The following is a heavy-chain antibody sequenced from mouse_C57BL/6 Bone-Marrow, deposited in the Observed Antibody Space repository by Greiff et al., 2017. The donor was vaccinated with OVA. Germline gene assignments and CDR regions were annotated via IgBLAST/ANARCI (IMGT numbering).Heavy chain of an antibody. CDR3: ARAIRPMDY. CDR1: GFTFSSYA. V-gene: IGHV5-4*03. J-gene: IGHJ4*01. Sequence: EVNVVESGGGLVKPGGSLKLSCAASGFTFSSYAMSWVRQTPEKRLEWVATISDGGSYTYYPGNVKGRFTISRDNAKNNLYLQMSHLKSEDTAMYYCARAIRPMDYWGQGTSVTVSS. CDR2: ISDGGSYT.